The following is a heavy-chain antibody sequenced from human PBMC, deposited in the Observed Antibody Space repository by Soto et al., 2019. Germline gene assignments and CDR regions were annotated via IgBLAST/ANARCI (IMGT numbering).Heavy chain of an antibody. Sequence: PGGSLRLSCAASGFTFSSYAMHWVRQAPGKGLEWVAVISYDGSNKYYADSVKGRFTISRDNSKNTLYLQMNSLRAEDTAVYYCARAVVAATYYYYGMDVWGQGTTVTVSS. CDR3: ARAVVAATYYYYGMDV. J-gene: IGHJ6*02. CDR1: GFTFSSYA. V-gene: IGHV3-30-3*01. D-gene: IGHD2-15*01. CDR2: ISYDGSNK.